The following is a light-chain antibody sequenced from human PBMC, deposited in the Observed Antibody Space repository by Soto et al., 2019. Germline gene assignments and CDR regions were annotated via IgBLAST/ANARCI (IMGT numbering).Light chain of an antibody. V-gene: IGLV2-18*01. CDR3: SLYTSSSTLV. Sequence: QSALTQPPSVSGSPGQSVTISCTGTSSDVGNYDRVSWYQQPPGTAPKLMIYEVTNWPSGVPDRFSGSKSGNTASLTISGLQAEDESDYYCSLYTSSSTLVFGGGTKVTVL. CDR2: EVT. CDR1: SSDVGNYDR. J-gene: IGLJ2*01.